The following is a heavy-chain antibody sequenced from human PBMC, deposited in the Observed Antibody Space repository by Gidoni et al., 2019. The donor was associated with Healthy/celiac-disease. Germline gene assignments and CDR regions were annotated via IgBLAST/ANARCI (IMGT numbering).Heavy chain of an antibody. CDR2: ISGSGGST. D-gene: IGHD3-22*01. CDR3: AKVRDYYDSSGDIDY. V-gene: IGHV3-23*01. J-gene: IGHJ4*02. Sequence: EVQLLESGGGLVQPGGSLRLSCAASGFTFSSYAISWVRQAPGKGLEWVSAISGSGGSTYYADSVKGRFTISRDNSKNTLYLQMNSLRAEDTAVYYCAKVRDYYDSSGDIDYWGQGTLVTVSS. CDR1: GFTFSSYA.